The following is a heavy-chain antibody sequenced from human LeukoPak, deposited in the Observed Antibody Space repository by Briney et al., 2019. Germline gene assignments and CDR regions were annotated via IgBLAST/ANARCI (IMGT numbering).Heavy chain of an antibody. D-gene: IGHD3-3*01. J-gene: IGHJ4*02. V-gene: IGHV3-7*01. CDR1: GFTFSSYW. CDR2: IKQDGSEK. CDR3: ARVIPYDFWSGYSTFDY. Sequence: GGSLRLSCAASGFTFSSYWMSWVRQAPGKGLEWVANIKQDGSEKYYVDSVKGRFTISRGNAKNSLYLQMNSLRAEDTAVYYCARVIPYDFWSGYSTFDYWGQGTLVTVSS.